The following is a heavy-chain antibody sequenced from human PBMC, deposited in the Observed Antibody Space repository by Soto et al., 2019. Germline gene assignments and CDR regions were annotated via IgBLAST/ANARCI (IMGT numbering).Heavy chain of an antibody. Sequence: EVQLVESGGGLVQPGGSLRLSCAASGFTFSSYWMSWVRQAPGEGLEWVANIKQDGSEKYYVDSVKGRFTISRDNAKNSLYLQMNSLRAEDTAVYYCARDNVVVPAAISYFDIWGQGTMVTVSS. CDR1: GFTFSSYW. CDR2: IKQDGSEK. CDR3: ARDNVVVPAAISYFDI. J-gene: IGHJ3*02. D-gene: IGHD2-2*01. V-gene: IGHV3-7*01.